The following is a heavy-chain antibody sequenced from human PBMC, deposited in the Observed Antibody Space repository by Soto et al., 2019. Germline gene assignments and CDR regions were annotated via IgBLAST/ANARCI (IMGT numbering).Heavy chain of an antibody. V-gene: IGHV1-69*13. J-gene: IGHJ6*02. D-gene: IGHD4-4*01. Sequence: GASVKVSCKASGGTFSSYAISWVRQAPGQGLEWMGGIIPMFDAANYAQKFRGRITITADESTSTAYMDLSSLRSEDMAVYYCARGGAPMTTAYYYYYYGMDVWGQGTTVTVSS. CDR2: IIPMFDAA. CDR3: ARGGAPMTTAYYYYYYGMDV. CDR1: GGTFSSYA.